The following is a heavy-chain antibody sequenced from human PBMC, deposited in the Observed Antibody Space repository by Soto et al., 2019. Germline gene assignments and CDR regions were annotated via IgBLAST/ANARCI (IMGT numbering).Heavy chain of an antibody. CDR2: IKQDGSEK. CDR1: GFTFSSYW. CDR3: ARVQSVRGFWFDP. D-gene: IGHD3-10*01. Sequence: EVQLVESGGGLVQPGGSLRLSCAASGFTFSSYWMSWVRQAPGKGLEWVANIKQDGSEKYYVDSVKGRFTISRANAKNSLYLQMNSLRAGDTAVYYCARVQSVRGFWFDPWGQGTLVTVSS. V-gene: IGHV3-7*01. J-gene: IGHJ5*02.